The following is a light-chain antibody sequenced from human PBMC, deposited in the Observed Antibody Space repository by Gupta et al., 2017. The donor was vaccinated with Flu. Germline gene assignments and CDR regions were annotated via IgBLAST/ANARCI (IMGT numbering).Light chain of an antibody. CDR3: QHEDREHGKCT. CDR1: QSVSKEY. V-gene: IGKV3-20*01. Sequence: LSLYTGERDTLSSRARQSVSKEYLDWYEKKPCQAPELLIYGASSRAKGSIDSCSGSGVGTGVXLTINRXEPEDFEVYYCQHEDREHGKCTFGXGTKVDIK. CDR2: GAS. J-gene: IGKJ3*01.